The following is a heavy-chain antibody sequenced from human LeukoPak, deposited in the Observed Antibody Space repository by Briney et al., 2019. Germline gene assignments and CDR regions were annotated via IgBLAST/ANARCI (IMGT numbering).Heavy chain of an antibody. D-gene: IGHD3-9*01. Sequence: PGGTLRLSCAASGFTFSSYGMNWVRQAPEKGLEWVSAISGSGGSTYYADSVKGRFTISRDNSKNTLYLQMNSLRAEDTAVYYCAKVFYQGYDILTGFDNWGQGTLVTVPS. V-gene: IGHV3-23*01. CDR1: GFTFSSYG. CDR2: ISGSGGST. J-gene: IGHJ4*02. CDR3: AKVFYQGYDILTGFDN.